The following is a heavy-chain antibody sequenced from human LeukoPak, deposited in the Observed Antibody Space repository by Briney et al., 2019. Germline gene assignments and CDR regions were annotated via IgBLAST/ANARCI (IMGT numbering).Heavy chain of an antibody. V-gene: IGHV1-8*03. CDR2: MNPNSGNT. CDR1: GYTFTSYD. J-gene: IGHJ6*03. CDR3: ARGYPVYYDFWSGYYSYYYYYYMDV. D-gene: IGHD3-3*01. Sequence: ASVKVSCKASGYTFTSYDINWVRQATGQRLEWMGWMNPNSGNTGYAQKFQGRVTITRNTSISTAYMELSSLRSEDTAVYYCARGYPVYYDFWSGYYSYYYYYYMDVWGKGTTVTVSS.